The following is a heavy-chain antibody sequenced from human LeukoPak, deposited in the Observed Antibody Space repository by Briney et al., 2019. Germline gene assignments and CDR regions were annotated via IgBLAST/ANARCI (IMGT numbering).Heavy chain of an antibody. Sequence: SSVKVSCKASGGTFSSYAINWVRQATGQGLEWMGWMNPNSGNTGYAQKFQGRVTMTRNTSISTAYMELSSLRSEDTAVYYCARGPSVRRGIFGVVILSRDAFDIWGQGTMVTVSS. CDR2: MNPNSGNT. CDR1: GGTFSSYA. D-gene: IGHD3-3*01. CDR3: ARGPSVRRGIFGVVILSRDAFDI. J-gene: IGHJ3*02. V-gene: IGHV1-8*02.